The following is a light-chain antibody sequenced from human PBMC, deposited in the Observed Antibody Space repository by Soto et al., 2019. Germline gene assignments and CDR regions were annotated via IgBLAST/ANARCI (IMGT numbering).Light chain of an antibody. CDR2: DTS. CDR1: QRVGSG. Sequence: EIVVTQSPATLSLSPGERATLSCRASQRVGSGLAWYQQQPGQAPRLLIYDTSTRATGIPARFSGSGSGTDFTLTISGLEPEDFAIDYWQQRKNWPTFTFGPGTKVDIK. J-gene: IGKJ3*01. V-gene: IGKV3-11*01. CDR3: QQRKNWPTFT.